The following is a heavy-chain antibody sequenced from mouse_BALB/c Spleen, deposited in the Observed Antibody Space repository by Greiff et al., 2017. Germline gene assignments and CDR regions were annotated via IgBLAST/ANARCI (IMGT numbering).Heavy chain of an antibody. J-gene: IGHJ2*01. CDR3: NAGGFVYFDY. Sequence: EVQLQESGAELVRSGASVKLSCTASGFNIKDYYMHWVKQRPEQGLEWIGWIDPENGDTEYAPKFQGKATMTADTSSNTAYLQLSSLTSEDTAVYYCNAGGFVYFDYWGQGTTLTVSS. CDR2: IDPENGDT. CDR1: GFNIKDYY. D-gene: IGHD1-2*01. V-gene: IGHV14-4*02.